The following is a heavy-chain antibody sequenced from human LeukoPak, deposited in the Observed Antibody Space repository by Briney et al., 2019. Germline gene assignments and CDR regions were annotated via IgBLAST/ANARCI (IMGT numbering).Heavy chain of an antibody. V-gene: IGHV1-2*02. CDR2: INPNSGGT. J-gene: IGHJ5*02. CDR3: ARDRRLLLGYCSGGSCYSGFDP. Sequence: ASVKVSCKASGYTFTGYYMHWVRQAPGQGIEWMGWINPNSGGTNYAQKFQGRVTMTRDTSISTAYMELSRLRSDDTAVYYCARDRRLLLGYCSGGSCYSGFDPWGQGTLVTVSS. D-gene: IGHD2-15*01. CDR1: GYTFTGYY.